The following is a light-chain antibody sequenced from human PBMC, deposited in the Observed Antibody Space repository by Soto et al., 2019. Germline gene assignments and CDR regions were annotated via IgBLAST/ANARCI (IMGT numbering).Light chain of an antibody. CDR2: LEGSGSY. J-gene: IGLJ2*01. CDR3: ETWDSNTRV. Sequence: QPVLTQSSSASASLGSSVKLTCTLSSRHRNYIIAWHQQQPGKAPRYLLKLEGSGSYSKGSGVPDRFSGSTSGTDRYLTISNLQSEDEADYYCETWDSNTRVFGGGTKLTVL. V-gene: IGLV4-60*03. CDR1: SRHRNYI.